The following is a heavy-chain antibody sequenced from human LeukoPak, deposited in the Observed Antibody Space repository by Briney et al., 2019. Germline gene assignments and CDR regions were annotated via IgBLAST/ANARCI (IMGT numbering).Heavy chain of an antibody. Sequence: PGGSLRLSCAASGFPFSSHWMIWVRQAPGKGLEWVANIKQEGSEKYSVDSVKGRYTISRDNAKNSLYMQMNSLRAEDTAVYYCARVMSASVWRSYGSYYYYYYMDIWGKGTTVTVSS. CDR2: IKQEGSEK. CDR1: GFPFSSHW. J-gene: IGHJ6*03. CDR3: ARVMSASVWRSYGSYYYYYYMDI. V-gene: IGHV3-7*01. D-gene: IGHD3-16*01.